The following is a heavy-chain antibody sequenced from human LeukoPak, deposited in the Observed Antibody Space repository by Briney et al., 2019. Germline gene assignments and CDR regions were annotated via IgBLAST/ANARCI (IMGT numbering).Heavy chain of an antibody. CDR2: VYPGDSDT. CDR3: ARQGRDGYNYDWFDP. J-gene: IGHJ5*02. Sequence: GESLKISCKGSGYSFTSYWIGWVRQMPGKGLEWMGIVYPGDSDTRYSPSFQGQVTISADKSISTAYLQWSSLKASDTAMYYCARQGRDGYNYDWFDPWGQGTLVTVSS. V-gene: IGHV5-51*01. D-gene: IGHD5-24*01. CDR1: GYSFTSYW.